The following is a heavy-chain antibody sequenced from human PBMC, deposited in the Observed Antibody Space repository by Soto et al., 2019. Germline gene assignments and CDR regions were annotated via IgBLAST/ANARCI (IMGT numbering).Heavy chain of an antibody. CDR3: ARSTREGYYDSSVGVVFDI. Sequence: QVQLVQSGAEVKKPGSSVKVSCKASGGTFSSYAISWVRQAPGQGLEWMGGIIPIFGTANYAQKFQGRVTITADESTSTAYMELSSLRSEDTAVYYCARSTREGYYDSSVGVVFDIWGQGTMVTVSS. J-gene: IGHJ3*02. D-gene: IGHD3-22*01. CDR2: IIPIFGTA. CDR1: GGTFSSYA. V-gene: IGHV1-69*12.